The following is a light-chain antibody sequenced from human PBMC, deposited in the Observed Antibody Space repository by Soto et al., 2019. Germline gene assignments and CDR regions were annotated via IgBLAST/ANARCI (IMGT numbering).Light chain of an antibody. CDR1: QSVSRK. V-gene: IGKV3-11*01. CDR3: QQRNSWWT. J-gene: IGKJ1*01. Sequence: EIVLTQSPATLSLSPGERATLSCRASQSVSRKLAWYQQKPGQAPSLLIYDASNRATGIPARFSGNGSGTDFTLTISSLEPEDFAVYYCQQRNSWWTFGQGTKVEIK. CDR2: DAS.